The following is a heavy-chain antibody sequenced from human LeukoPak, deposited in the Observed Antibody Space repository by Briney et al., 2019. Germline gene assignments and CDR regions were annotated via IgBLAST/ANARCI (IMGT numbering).Heavy chain of an antibody. CDR3: ARVGFSGYDS. D-gene: IGHD5-12*01. CDR1: GFVFSNYA. CDR2: ITGDGSTP. Sequence: GGSLKLSCATAGFVFSNYAMNWVRQAPGKGLEYVSAITGDGSTPYYANSVKGRFIISRDNSRYTLYLQMGSPRSEDMAVYYCARVGFSGYDSWGQGTLVTVSS. J-gene: IGHJ5*02. V-gene: IGHV3-64*01.